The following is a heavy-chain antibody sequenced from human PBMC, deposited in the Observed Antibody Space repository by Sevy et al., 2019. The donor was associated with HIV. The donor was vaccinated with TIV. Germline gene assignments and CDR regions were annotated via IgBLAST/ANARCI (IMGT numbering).Heavy chain of an antibody. CDR3: ARGPPDGSYDYFDY. CDR2: VSGSSNYK. J-gene: IGHJ4*02. D-gene: IGHD1-26*01. CDR1: GFTFIRYN. Sequence: GGSLRLSCAASGFTFIRYNMNWVRQAPGKGLEWVSSVSGSSNYKYYAESLKGRFIISRDNAKDTLYLQMNSLGADDTAVYYCARGPPDGSYDYFDYWGQGTLVTVSS. V-gene: IGHV3-21*06.